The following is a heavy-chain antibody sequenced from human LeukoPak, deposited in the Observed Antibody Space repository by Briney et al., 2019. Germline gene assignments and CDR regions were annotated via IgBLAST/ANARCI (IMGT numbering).Heavy chain of an antibody. D-gene: IGHD3-10*02. V-gene: IGHV3-48*03. J-gene: IGHJ6*04. CDR3: AELGITMIGGV. CDR1: GFTFSSYE. Sequence: PGGSLRLSCAASGFTFSSYEMNWVRQAPGKGLEWVSYISSSGSTIYYADSVKGRFTISRDNAKNSLYLQMNSMRAEDTAVYYCAELGITMIGGVWGKGATVTISS. CDR2: ISSSGSTI.